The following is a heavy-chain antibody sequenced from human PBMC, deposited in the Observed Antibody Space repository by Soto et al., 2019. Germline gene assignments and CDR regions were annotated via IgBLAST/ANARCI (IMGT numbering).Heavy chain of an antibody. CDR3: ARSPGYTSGWYDY. J-gene: IGHJ4*02. D-gene: IGHD6-19*01. Sequence: RHLLEKNQEWMGIIYPGDSDTRYSPSFQGQVTISADKYISTAYLQWSSLKASDTAMYYCARSPGYTSGWYDYWGQGTVVTVSS. CDR2: IYPGDSDT. V-gene: IGHV5-51*01.